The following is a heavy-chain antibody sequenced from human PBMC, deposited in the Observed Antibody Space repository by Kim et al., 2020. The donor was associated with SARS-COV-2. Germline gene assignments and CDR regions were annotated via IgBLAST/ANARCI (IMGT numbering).Heavy chain of an antibody. Sequence: ASVKVSCKASGYTFTNSPVHWVRQAPGQGLQWMGIINVSGGGTTYAQNFRARVTMTRDTSTNTVYMELNSLRSEDTAVYYCVRDPCRGGSCFSWFDPWGQGTLVTVSS. D-gene: IGHD2-15*01. CDR3: VRDPCRGGSCFSWFDP. V-gene: IGHV1-46*01. J-gene: IGHJ5*02. CDR2: INVSGGGT. CDR1: GYTFTNSP.